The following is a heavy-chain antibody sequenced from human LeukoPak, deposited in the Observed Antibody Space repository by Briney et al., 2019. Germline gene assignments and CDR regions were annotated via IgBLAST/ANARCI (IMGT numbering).Heavy chain of an antibody. CDR3: ARESYCSGGSCYTAGHFDY. CDR2: ISSSGSTI. D-gene: IGHD2-15*01. Sequence: GGSLRLSCAASGFTFSDYYMSWIRQAPGKGLEWVSYISSSGSTIYYADSVKGRFTISRDNSKNTLYLQMNSLRAEDTAVYYCARESYCSGGSCYTAGHFDYWGQGTLVTVSS. V-gene: IGHV3-11*04. J-gene: IGHJ4*02. CDR1: GFTFSDYY.